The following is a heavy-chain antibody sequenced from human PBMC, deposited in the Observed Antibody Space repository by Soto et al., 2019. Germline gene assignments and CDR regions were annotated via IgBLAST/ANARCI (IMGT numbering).Heavy chain of an antibody. CDR2: IIPIFGTA. J-gene: IGHJ6*03. CDR3: ARDHVTIRNGGSSSPYPLYYMDV. D-gene: IGHD6-13*01. V-gene: IGHV1-69*05. CDR1: GGTFSSYA. Sequence: ASVKVSCKASGGTFSSYAISWVRQAPGQGLEWMGGIIPIFGTANYAQKFQGWVTMTRDTSISTAYMELSRLRSDDTAVYYCARDHVTIRNGGSSSPYPLYYMDVWGKGTTVTVSS.